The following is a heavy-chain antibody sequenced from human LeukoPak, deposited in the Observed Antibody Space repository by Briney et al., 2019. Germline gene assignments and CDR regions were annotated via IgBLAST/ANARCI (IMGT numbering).Heavy chain of an antibody. V-gene: IGHV4-59*01. CDR1: GSSISIYY. D-gene: IGHD3-3*01. CDR2: IYYSGST. J-gene: IGHJ4*02. Sequence: SETLSLTCTVSGSSISIYYWSWIRQPPGKGLEWIGYIYYSGSTNYNPSLKSRVTISVDTSKNQFSLKLSSVTAADTAVYYCARVNDFWSGYPYLTDYWGQGTLVTVSS. CDR3: ARVNDFWSGYPYLTDY.